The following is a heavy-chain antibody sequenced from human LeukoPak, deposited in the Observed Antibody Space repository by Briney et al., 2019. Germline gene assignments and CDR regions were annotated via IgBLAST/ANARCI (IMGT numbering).Heavy chain of an antibody. CDR2: MNPNSGNT. Sequence: VASVKVSCKASGYTFTSYDINWVRQATGQGLEWMGWMNPNSGNTGYAQEFQGRVTMTRNTSISTAYMELSSLRSEDTAVYYCARGVGYGSGPGGYYYGMDVWGQGTTVTVSS. J-gene: IGHJ6*02. CDR1: GYTFTSYD. V-gene: IGHV1-8*01. D-gene: IGHD3-10*01. CDR3: ARGVGYGSGPGGYYYGMDV.